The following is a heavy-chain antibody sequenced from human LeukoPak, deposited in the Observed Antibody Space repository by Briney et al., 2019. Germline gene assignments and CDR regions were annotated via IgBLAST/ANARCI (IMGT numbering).Heavy chain of an antibody. V-gene: IGHV4-39*07. CDR3: AGSSSWYVLDY. CDR2: IYYSGST. CDR1: GGPISSSSYY. D-gene: IGHD6-13*01. J-gene: IGHJ4*02. Sequence: SETLSLTCTVSGGPISSSSYYWGWIRQPPGKGLEWIGSIYYSGSTYYNPSLKSRVTISVDTSKNQFSLKLSSVTAADTAVYYCAGSSSWYVLDYWGQGTLVTVSS.